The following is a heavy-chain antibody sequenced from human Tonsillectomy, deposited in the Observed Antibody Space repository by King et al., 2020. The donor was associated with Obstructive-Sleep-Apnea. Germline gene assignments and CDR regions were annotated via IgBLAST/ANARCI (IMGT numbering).Heavy chain of an antibody. V-gene: IGHV4-31*03. D-gene: IGHD2-21*02. CDR2: IFYSGST. CDR1: GGSISSGGYY. Sequence: QLQESGPGLVKPSQTLSLTCTVSGGSISSGGYYWSWVRQHPGKGLEWIGYIFYSGSTYYNPSLKRRVTISVDTSKNQFSLKLSSVTAAATAVYYCARLGCGGDCYSAKDWYFDLWGRGTLVTVSS. CDR3: ARLGCGGDCYSAKDWYFDL. J-gene: IGHJ2*01.